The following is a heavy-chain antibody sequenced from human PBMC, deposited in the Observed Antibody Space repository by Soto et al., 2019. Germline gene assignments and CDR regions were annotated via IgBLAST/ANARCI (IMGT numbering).Heavy chain of an antibody. D-gene: IGHD3-22*01. CDR1: GGTFGRYG. CDR2: IIPLFGTA. Sequence: SVKVSCKSSGGTFGRYGINWVRQAPGQGLEWMGGIIPLFGTANYAQKFRGRVTITADDSTGTAYMELSSLRSGDTAVYYCARDGTLFDSTAYYYLYWGQGTLVTVSS. V-gene: IGHV1-69*13. J-gene: IGHJ4*02. CDR3: ARDGTLFDSTAYYYLY.